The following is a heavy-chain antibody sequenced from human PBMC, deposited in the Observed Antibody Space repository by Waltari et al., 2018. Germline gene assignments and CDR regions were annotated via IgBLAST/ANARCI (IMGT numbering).Heavy chain of an antibody. CDR3: AREGSGGSYFVNY. CDR2: IIPILGIA. Sequence: QVQLVQSGAEVKKPGSSVKVSCYASGGTFRSSAISWVRQAPGQGLEWMGGIIPILGIANYAQKFQGRVTITADESTSTAYMELSSLRSEDTAVYYCAREGSGGSYFVNYWGQGTLVTVSS. D-gene: IGHD1-26*01. V-gene: IGHV1-69*04. CDR1: GGTFRSSA. J-gene: IGHJ4*02.